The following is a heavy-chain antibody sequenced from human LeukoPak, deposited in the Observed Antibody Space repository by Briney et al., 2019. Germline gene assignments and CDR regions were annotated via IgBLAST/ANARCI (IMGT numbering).Heavy chain of an antibody. CDR2: ISRSSRHV. D-gene: IGHD1-1*01. CDR3: VRDLMGSGSTTAYLHH. CDR1: GFTLSDYS. J-gene: IGHJ1*01. V-gene: IGHV3-21*01. Sequence: GGSLRLSCAASGFTLSDYSMNWVCQAPGKGLEWVSSISRSSRHVYYAGSVKGRFTISRDNAKNSLYLQMNSLRAEDMAVYFCVRDLMGSGSTTAYLHHWGQGTLVTVSS.